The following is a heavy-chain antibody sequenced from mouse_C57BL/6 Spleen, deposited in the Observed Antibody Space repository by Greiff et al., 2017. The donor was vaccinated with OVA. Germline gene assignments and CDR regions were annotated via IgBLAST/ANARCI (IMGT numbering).Heavy chain of an antibody. CDR1: GFSLTSYG. CDR3: ASRILTGYFDV. Sequence: VKLVESGPGLVQPSQSLSITCTVSGFSLTSYGVHWVRQSPGKGLEWLGVIWSGGSTDYNAAFISRLSISKDNSKSQVFFKMNSLQADDTAIYYCASRILTGYFDVWGTGTTVTVSS. CDR2: IWSGGST. V-gene: IGHV2-2*01. J-gene: IGHJ1*03.